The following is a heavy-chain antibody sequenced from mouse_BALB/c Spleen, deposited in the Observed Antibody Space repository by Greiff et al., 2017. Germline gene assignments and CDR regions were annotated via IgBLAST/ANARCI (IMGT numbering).Heavy chain of an antibody. CDR3: ARGGDYDWFAY. Sequence: EVNVVESGGGLVKPGGSLKLSCAASGFTFSSYAMSWVRQTPEKRLEWVASISSGGSTYYPDSVKGRFTISRDNARNILYLQMSSLRSEDTAMYYCARGGDYDWFAYWGQGTLVTVSA. D-gene: IGHD2-4*01. J-gene: IGHJ3*01. V-gene: IGHV5-6-5*01. CDR1: GFTFSSYA. CDR2: ISSGGST.